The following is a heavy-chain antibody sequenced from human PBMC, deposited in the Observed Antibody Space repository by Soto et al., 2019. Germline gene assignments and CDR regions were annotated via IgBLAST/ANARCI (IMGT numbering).Heavy chain of an antibody. CDR2: INHRGST. CDR3: ARGGSSEL. CDR1: GGSIVSDKG. D-gene: IGHD6-6*01. J-gene: IGHJ4*02. Sequence: QVKLQESGPGLVKPSGTLSLTCAVSGGSIVSDKGWSWVGQSPGKGLGWLGEINHRGSTIYNPSLKSRVTISVDTSRNQFYLKVKSVTAADTAVYYCARGGSSELWGQGTLVTVSS. V-gene: IGHV4-4*02.